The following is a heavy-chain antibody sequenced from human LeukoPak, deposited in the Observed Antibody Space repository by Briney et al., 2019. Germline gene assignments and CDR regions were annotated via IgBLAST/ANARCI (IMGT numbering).Heavy chain of an antibody. Sequence: SETLSLTCTVSGGSISSSSYYWGWIRQPPGKGLEWIGSIYYSGSTYYNPSLKSRVTISVDTSKNQFSLKLSSVTAADTAVYYCARDPTVVTHFDYWGQGTLVTVSS. CDR3: ARDPTVVTHFDY. CDR2: IYYSGST. D-gene: IGHD4-23*01. CDR1: GGSISSSSYY. V-gene: IGHV4-39*07. J-gene: IGHJ4*02.